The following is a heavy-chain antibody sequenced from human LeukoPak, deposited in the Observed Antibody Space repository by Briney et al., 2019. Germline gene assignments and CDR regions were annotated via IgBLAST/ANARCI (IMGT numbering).Heavy chain of an antibody. Sequence: AASVKVSCKASGYTFTSYGISWVRQAPGQGLEWMGWISAYNGNTNYAQKLQGRVTMTTDTSTSTAYMELRSLRSDDTAVYYCARDRAAAVTNYFDXWGQGTLVTVXX. CDR2: ISAYNGNT. CDR1: GYTFTSYG. CDR3: ARDRAAAVTNYFDX. D-gene: IGHD6-13*01. J-gene: IGHJ4*02. V-gene: IGHV1-18*01.